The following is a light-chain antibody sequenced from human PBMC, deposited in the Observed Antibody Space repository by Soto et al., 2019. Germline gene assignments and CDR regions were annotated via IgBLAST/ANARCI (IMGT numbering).Light chain of an antibody. CDR1: QSIRSY. J-gene: IGKJ1*01. CDR3: QQSYSTPVT. V-gene: IGKV1-39*01. CDR2: TAS. Sequence: DIPMTQSPSSLSASVGDRVTITCRASQSIRSYLNWYQQKLGKAPKLLIYTASSLQSGVPSRFSGSGSGTDFTLTISSLQPEDFATYYCQQSYSTPVTFGQGTKVEIK.